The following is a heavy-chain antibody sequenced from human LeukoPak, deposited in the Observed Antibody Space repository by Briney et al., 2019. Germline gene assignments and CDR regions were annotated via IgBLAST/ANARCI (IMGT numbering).Heavy chain of an antibody. CDR2: IYYSGST. Sequence: SETLSLTCTVSGGSISSYYWSWIRQPPGKGLEWIGYIYYSGSTNYNPYLKSRVTISVDTSKNQFSLKLSSVTAADTAVYYCAAGSYDILTGYLLGYWGQGTLVTVSS. CDR1: GGSISSYY. J-gene: IGHJ4*02. D-gene: IGHD3-9*01. V-gene: IGHV4-59*01. CDR3: AAGSYDILTGYLLGY.